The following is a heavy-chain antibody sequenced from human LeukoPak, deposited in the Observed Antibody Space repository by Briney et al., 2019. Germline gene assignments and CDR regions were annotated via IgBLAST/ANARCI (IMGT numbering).Heavy chain of an antibody. CDR1: GFMFSTYW. V-gene: IGHV3-7*01. CDR2: VKQDGSEK. Sequence: GGSLRLSCAASGFMFSTYWMSWVRQAPGKGLEWVASVKQDGSEKYYVDSVKGRFTISRDNAKNSLYLQMNSLRAEDTAVYYCARGNGFIIDYWGQGTLVTVSS. CDR3: ARGNGFIIDY. J-gene: IGHJ4*02. D-gene: IGHD2-8*01.